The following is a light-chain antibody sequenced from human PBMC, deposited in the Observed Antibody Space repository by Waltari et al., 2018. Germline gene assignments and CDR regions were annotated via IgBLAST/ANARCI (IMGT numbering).Light chain of an antibody. CDR1: QSVSSSY. J-gene: IGKJ4*01. Sequence: EIVLTQSPGTLSLSPGERATLSCRASQSVSSSYLAWYQQKPGQAPRLLFYGASSRATGIPDRFRGSGSGTDFTLTISRLEPEDFAVYYCQQYGSSPRTFGGGTKVEIK. V-gene: IGKV3-20*01. CDR2: GAS. CDR3: QQYGSSPRT.